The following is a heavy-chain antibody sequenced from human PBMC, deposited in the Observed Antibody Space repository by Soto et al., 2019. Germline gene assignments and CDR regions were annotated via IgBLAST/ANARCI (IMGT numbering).Heavy chain of an antibody. CDR2: IIPIFGTA. CDR3: ARDQRDCNDPDAFDY. V-gene: IGHV1-69*06. D-gene: IGHD2-21*02. J-gene: IGHJ4*02. CDR1: GGTFSSYA. Sequence: ASVKVSCKASGGTFSSYAISWVRQAPGQGLEWMGGIIPIFGTANYAQKFQGRVTITADKSTSTAYMELSSLRSEDTAVYYCARDQRDCNDPDAFDYSAQRTLVTVSS.